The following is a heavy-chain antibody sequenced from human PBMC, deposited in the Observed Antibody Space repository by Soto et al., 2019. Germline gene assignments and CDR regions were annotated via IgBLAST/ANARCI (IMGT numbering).Heavy chain of an antibody. CDR1: GFTFSTYW. CDR2: INPEGSEK. V-gene: IGHV3-7*01. CDR3: ARARLDV. J-gene: IGHJ2*01. Sequence: EVQLVESGGALVQPGGSLRLSCAASGFTFSTYWMTWVRQAPGKGLEWVANINPEGSEKYYVASVKGRFTISRDNVKNSLNRQVNRMRADETAVYYCARARLDVWGRGTLVTGSS.